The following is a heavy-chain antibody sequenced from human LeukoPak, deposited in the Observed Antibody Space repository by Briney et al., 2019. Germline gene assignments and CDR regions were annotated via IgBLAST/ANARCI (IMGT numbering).Heavy chain of an antibody. Sequence: GQSLNIACEGAGYSFSNCWIGCARQMGGKCLEWMGIIYPGDSDTTYSPSFQGQVTISADKSISTAYLQWSSLKASDTAMYYCARQRQPDYWGQGTLVTVSS. CDR1: GYSFSNCW. V-gene: IGHV5-51*01. CDR2: IYPGDSDT. D-gene: IGHD1-1*01. J-gene: IGHJ4*02. CDR3: ARQRQPDY.